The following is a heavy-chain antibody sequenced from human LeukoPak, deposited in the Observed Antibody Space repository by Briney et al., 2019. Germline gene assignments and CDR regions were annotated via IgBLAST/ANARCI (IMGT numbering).Heavy chain of an antibody. J-gene: IGHJ6*02. CDR1: GYTFPSYG. CDR3: ARDGEQQLGLRVPYYSYYGMDV. CDR2: IRAYSGNT. Sequence: GASVNVSRKASGYTFPSYGISGVRQAPAQGREWVGWIRAYSGNTKYAQKLQGRVKMTTDTSTSTAYMELRSLKSDDTAVYYCARDGEQQLGLRVPYYSYYGMDVWGQGTTVTVSS. D-gene: IGHD6-13*01. V-gene: IGHV1-18*01.